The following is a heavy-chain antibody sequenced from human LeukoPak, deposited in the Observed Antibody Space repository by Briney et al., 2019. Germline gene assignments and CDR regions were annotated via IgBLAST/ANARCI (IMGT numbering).Heavy chain of an antibody. D-gene: IGHD4-17*01. CDR3: TTVDYGDAFDI. CDR1: GVTFSNAL. J-gene: IGHJ3*02. V-gene: IGHV3-15*01. CDR2: IKSKTDGGTT. Sequence: GGSLRLSRAASGVTFSNALMSWVRQAPGKGLEWVGLIKSKTDGGTTDYAAPLKGRFTISRDDLKNMLYLQMNSLKTEDTAVYYCTTVDYGDAFDIWGQGTMVTVSS.